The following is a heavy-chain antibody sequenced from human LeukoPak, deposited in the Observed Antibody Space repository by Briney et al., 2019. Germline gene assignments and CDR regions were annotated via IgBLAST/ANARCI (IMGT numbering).Heavy chain of an antibody. CDR1: GFTFSNYW. Sequence: GGSLRLSCAASGFTFSNYWMHWVRQAPGKGLVWVSRISTDASSTTYADSVKGRFTISRDNAKDTLYLQMSSLRAEDTAVYYCARAGSPGGYFDYWGQGTLVTVSS. V-gene: IGHV3-74*01. CDR2: ISTDASST. J-gene: IGHJ4*02. CDR3: ARAGSPGGYFDY. D-gene: IGHD3-10*01.